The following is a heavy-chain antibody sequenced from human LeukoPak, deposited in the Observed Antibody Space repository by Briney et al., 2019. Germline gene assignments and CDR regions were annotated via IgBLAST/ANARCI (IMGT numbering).Heavy chain of an antibody. Sequence: GESLKISCQGSGDSFNTYWIGWVRQLPGKGLEWMGIIYPGDSDTRYSPSFQGQVTISADKSISTAYLQWSSLKASDTAMYYCARHQAVAQGYDAFDIWGQGTMVTVSS. J-gene: IGHJ3*02. CDR3: ARHQAVAQGYDAFDI. V-gene: IGHV5-51*01. CDR1: GDSFNTYW. D-gene: IGHD6-19*01. CDR2: IYPGDSDT.